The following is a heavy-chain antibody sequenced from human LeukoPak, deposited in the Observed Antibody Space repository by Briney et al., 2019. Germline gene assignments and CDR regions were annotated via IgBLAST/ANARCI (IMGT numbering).Heavy chain of an antibody. CDR1: GGSISSSRSY. J-gene: IGHJ4*02. CDR3: AGDASAITWFFY. V-gene: IGHV4-39*06. CDR2: SSSSGTT. D-gene: IGHD3-10*01. Sequence: SDTLSLTCTVSGGSISSSRSYSGWIRQSPGKGLEWIGSSSSSGTTYYNPSLKHRHTMSLATTKNQFPLRLTPLTAADTAVYYCAGDASAITWFFYWGQGTLVTVSS.